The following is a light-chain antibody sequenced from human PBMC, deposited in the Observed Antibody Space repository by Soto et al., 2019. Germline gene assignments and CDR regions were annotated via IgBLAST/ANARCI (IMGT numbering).Light chain of an antibody. Sequence: EIVLTQSPGTLPLSPGQTATLSCRASQSVSTNYLAWYQQKPGQAPRLLIYGASYRATGTPDRFSGSGSGTDFTLTISGLEPEDFAVSFCQQYGSSPPITFGQGTRLEIK. CDR2: GAS. V-gene: IGKV3-20*01. J-gene: IGKJ5*01. CDR1: QSVSTNY. CDR3: QQYGSSPPIT.